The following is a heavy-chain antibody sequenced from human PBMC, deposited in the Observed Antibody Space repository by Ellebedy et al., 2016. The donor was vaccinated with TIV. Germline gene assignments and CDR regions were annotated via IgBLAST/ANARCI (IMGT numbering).Heavy chain of an antibody. J-gene: IGHJ5*02. CDR3: AREGDSSGYYRFYNWFDP. V-gene: IGHV4-59*01. CDR1: GGSISSYY. CDR2: IYYSGST. Sequence: SETLSLXXTVSGGSISSYYWSWIRQPPGKGLEWIGYIYYSGSTNYNPSLKSRVTISVDTSKNQFSLKLSSVTAADTAVYYCAREGDSSGYYRFYNWFDPWGQGTLVTVSS. D-gene: IGHD3-22*01.